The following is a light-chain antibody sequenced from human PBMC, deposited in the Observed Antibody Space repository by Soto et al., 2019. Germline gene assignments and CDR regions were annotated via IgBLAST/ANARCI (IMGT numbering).Light chain of an antibody. V-gene: IGKV3-20*01. J-gene: IGKJ1*01. Sequence: EIVLTQSPGFLSLSPGERATLSCRASQSVDSSFFAWYQQKPGQAPRLLIYGASKRATGIPDRFSGSGSGTDFTLTISRLEREDFAVYYCQQYVSSVTFGQGTKMEIK. CDR2: GAS. CDR1: QSVDSSF. CDR3: QQYVSSVT.